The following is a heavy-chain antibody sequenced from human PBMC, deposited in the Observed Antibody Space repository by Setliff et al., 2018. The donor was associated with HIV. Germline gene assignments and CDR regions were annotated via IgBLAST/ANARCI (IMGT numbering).Heavy chain of an antibody. CDR3: ARFGYSHDGRYFDY. D-gene: IGHD5-18*01. CDR1: GFTISTYE. CDR2: ISAASTTT. Sequence: GGSLRLSCAASGFTISTYEMNWVRQAPGKGLEWVSYISAASTTTYYTDSVKGRFSISRDNAKNSLYLQMNSLRAEDTAMYYCARFGYSHDGRYFDYWGQGTLVTVSS. J-gene: IGHJ4*02. V-gene: IGHV3-48*03.